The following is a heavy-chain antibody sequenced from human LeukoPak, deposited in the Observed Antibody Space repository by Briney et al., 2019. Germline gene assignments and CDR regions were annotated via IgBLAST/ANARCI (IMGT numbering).Heavy chain of an antibody. Sequence: GGSLRLSCAASGFTFSSYSMNWVRQAPGKGLEWVSYISSSSSTIYYADSVKGRFTISRDNAKNSLYLQMNSLRAEDTAVYYCARDIEMGSGSGSYYHWGQGTLVTVSS. CDR1: GFTFSSYS. V-gene: IGHV3-48*01. CDR3: ARDIEMGSGSGSYYH. CDR2: ISSSSSTI. J-gene: IGHJ5*02. D-gene: IGHD3-10*01.